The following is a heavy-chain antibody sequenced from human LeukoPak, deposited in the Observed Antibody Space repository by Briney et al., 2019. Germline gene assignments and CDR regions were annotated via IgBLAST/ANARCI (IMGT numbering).Heavy chain of an antibody. CDR3: ARGRSGRSYDAFDI. J-gene: IGHJ3*02. V-gene: IGHV1-18*01. CDR2: ISTSNGAT. D-gene: IGHD1-26*01. CDR1: GYTFVSYG. Sequence: ASVKVSCKASGYTFVSYGINWVRQAPGQGLEWMGWISTSNGATNSAQELRGRVTMTADTSTSTAYMELRSLRSDDTAVYYCARGRSGRSYDAFDIWGLGTLVTVSS.